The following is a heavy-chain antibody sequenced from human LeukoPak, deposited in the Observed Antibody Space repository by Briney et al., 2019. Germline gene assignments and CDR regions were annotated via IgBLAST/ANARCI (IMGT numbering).Heavy chain of an antibody. CDR1: GGSITNSYW. CDR3: ARQARDILTGYYTGWFDP. V-gene: IGHV4-39*01. J-gene: IGHJ5*02. D-gene: IGHD3-9*01. CDR2: IYYSGST. Sequence: SGTLSLTCAVSGGSITNSYWWTWVRQPPGKGLEWIGSIYYSGSTYYNPSLKSRVTISVDTSKNQFSLKLSSVTAADTAVYYCARQARDILTGYYTGWFDPWGQGTLVTVSS.